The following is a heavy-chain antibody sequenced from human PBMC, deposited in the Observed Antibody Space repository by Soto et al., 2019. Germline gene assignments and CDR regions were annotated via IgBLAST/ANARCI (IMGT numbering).Heavy chain of an antibody. D-gene: IGHD5-12*01. V-gene: IGHV4-59*01. Sequence: SETLSLPCTVSGGSISSYYWSWIRQPPGKGLEWIGYIYYSGSTNYNPSLKSRVTISVDTSKNQFSLKLSSVTAADTAVYYCARGRRGRDGYNYWFDPWGQGTLVTVSS. CDR1: GGSISSYY. J-gene: IGHJ5*02. CDR2: IYYSGST. CDR3: ARGRRGRDGYNYWFDP.